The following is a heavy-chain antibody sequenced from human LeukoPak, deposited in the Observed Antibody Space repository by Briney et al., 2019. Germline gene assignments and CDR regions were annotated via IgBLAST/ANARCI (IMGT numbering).Heavy chain of an antibody. CDR3: ARGSDKRAFDI. J-gene: IGHJ3*02. Sequence: SETLSLTCTVSGGSISSGGYSWSWIRQPPGKGPEWIGYIYHSGSTYYNPSLKSRVTISVDRSKNQFSLKLSSVTAADTAVYYCARGSDKRAFDIWGQGTMVTVSS. D-gene: IGHD2-21*02. CDR2: IYHSGST. V-gene: IGHV4-30-2*01. CDR1: GGSISSGGYS.